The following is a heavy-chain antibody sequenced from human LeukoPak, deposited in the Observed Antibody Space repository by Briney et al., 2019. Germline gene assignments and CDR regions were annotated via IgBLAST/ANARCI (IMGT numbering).Heavy chain of an antibody. Sequence: SVTVSCKASGGTFSSYAISWVRQAPGQGLEWMGGIIPIFGTANYAQKFQGRVTITADESTSTAYMELSSLGSEDTAVYYCARDFGVPYLHYYYYYGMDVWGQGTTVTVSS. J-gene: IGHJ6*02. CDR3: ARDFGVPYLHYYYYYGMDV. V-gene: IGHV1-69*13. CDR2: IIPIFGTA. CDR1: GGTFSSYA. D-gene: IGHD3-3*01.